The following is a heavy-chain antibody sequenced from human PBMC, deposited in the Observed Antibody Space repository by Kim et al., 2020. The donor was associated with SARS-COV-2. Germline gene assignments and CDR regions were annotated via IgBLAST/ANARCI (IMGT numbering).Heavy chain of an antibody. CDR2: VYHSGST. CDR1: GDSFSSGNW. CDR3: ARAKSYYNYGMDV. V-gene: IGHV4-4*02. Sequence: ETLSLTCVVSGAVSGDSFSSGNWWTWVRQSPGQGLEWIGEVYHSGSTNYNPSLKSRVTISVDKSRNQFSLKLTSVTAADTAVYYCARAKSYYNYGMDVWGQGTSVTVAS. D-gene: IGHD5-12*01. J-gene: IGHJ6*02.